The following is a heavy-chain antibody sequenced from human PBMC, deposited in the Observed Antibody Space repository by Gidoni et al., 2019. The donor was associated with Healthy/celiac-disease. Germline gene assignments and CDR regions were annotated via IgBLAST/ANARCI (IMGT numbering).Heavy chain of an antibody. CDR1: GYTFTSYG. J-gene: IGHJ4*02. D-gene: IGHD3-22*01. CDR2: ISAYNGNT. V-gene: IGHV1-18*03. CDR3: ARVTDYYDSSGYYYPDY. Sequence: QVQLVQSGAEVKKPGASVKVSCKASGYTFTSYGISWVRQAPGQGLEWMGWISAYNGNTNYAQKLQGRVTMTTDTSTSTAYMELRSLRSDDMAVYYCARVTDYYDSSGYYYPDYWGQGTLVTVSS.